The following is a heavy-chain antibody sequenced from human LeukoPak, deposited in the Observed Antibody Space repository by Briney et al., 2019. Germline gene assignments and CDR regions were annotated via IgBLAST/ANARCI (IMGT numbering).Heavy chain of an antibody. J-gene: IGHJ6*02. Sequence: SETLSLTCTVSGGSASSGSYYWSWIRQPPGKGLEWIGYIYYSGSTNYNPSLKSRVTISVDTSKNQFSLKLSSVTAADTAVYYCARALGYCSSTSCYNYYYYGMDVWGQGTTVTVSS. D-gene: IGHD2-2*01. CDR1: GGSASSGSYY. CDR3: ARALGYCSSTSCYNYYYYGMDV. CDR2: IYYSGST. V-gene: IGHV4-61*01.